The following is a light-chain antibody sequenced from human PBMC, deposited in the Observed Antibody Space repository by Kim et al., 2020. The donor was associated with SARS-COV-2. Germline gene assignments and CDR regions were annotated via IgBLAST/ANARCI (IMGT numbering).Light chain of an antibody. CDR1: SNDVGTYYL. Sequence: QSALTQPASVSGSPGQSITISCTGTSNDVGTYYLVSWYQQHPGKAPEVMIYEDSKRPSGVSGRFSGSKSANTASLAISGLQPEDEADYYSCSYARSSASWVFGGGTQLTVL. J-gene: IGLJ3*02. V-gene: IGLV2-23*01. CDR2: EDS. CDR3: CSYARSSASWV.